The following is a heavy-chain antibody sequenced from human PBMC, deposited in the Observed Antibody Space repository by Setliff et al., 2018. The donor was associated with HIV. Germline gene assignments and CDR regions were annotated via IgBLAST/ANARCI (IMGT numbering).Heavy chain of an antibody. Sequence: PSETLSLTCSVSGGSINRGTYCWTWIRQSAGKGLEWIGHIYITGDTDYNPSLKSRVTISVDTSKNQFSLKLTSVTAADTAVYYCARDQPQDYDSLTGYYTGRYFDYWGRGTLVTVSS. D-gene: IGHD3-9*01. J-gene: IGHJ4*02. CDR3: ARDQPQDYDSLTGYYTGRYFDY. V-gene: IGHV4-61*09. CDR2: IYITGDT. CDR1: GGSINRGTYC.